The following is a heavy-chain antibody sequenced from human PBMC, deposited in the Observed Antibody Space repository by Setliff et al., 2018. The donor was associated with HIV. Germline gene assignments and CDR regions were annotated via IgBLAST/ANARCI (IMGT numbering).Heavy chain of an antibody. J-gene: IGHJ4*02. CDR1: GGTFSSYA. CDR2: IIPIFGTA. Sequence: ASVKVSCKASGGTFSSYAISWVRQAPGQGLEWMGGIIPIFGTANYAQKFQGRVTITADESTSTAYMELSSLRSEDTAVYYCARGGNHYDSSGGFDYWGQGTLVTVSS. CDR3: ARGGNHYDSSGGFDY. D-gene: IGHD3-22*01. V-gene: IGHV1-69*13.